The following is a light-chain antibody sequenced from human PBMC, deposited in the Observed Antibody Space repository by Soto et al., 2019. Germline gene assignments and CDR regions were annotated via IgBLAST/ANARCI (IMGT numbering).Light chain of an antibody. CDR3: SSSTSSSTR. V-gene: IGLV2-14*01. CDR2: DVS. J-gene: IGLJ2*01. Sequence: QSVLTQPASVSGSPGQSITISCTGTSSDVGGYNYVSWYQQHPGKAPKLMIYDVSNRPSGVSNRFSGSKSGNTASLTISGLQAEDEADYYCSSSTSSSTRFGGGTQLTVL. CDR1: SSDVGGYNY.